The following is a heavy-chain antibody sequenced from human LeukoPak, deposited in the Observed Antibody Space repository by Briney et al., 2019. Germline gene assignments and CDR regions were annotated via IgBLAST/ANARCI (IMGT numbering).Heavy chain of an antibody. D-gene: IGHD6-13*01. J-gene: IGHJ4*02. Sequence: ASVKVSCKASGYTFTSYGISWVRQAPGQGLEWMGWISAYNGNTNYAQKLQGRVTMTTDASTSTAYMELRSLRSDDTAVYYCAREGSSWYVERFDYWGQGTLVTVSS. CDR2: ISAYNGNT. CDR1: GYTFTSYG. CDR3: AREGSSWYVERFDY. V-gene: IGHV1-18*01.